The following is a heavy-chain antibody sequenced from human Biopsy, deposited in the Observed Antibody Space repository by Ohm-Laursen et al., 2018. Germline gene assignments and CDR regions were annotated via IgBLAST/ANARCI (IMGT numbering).Heavy chain of an antibody. V-gene: IGHV1-69*10. CDR2: IIAVSGLA. J-gene: IGHJ4*02. Sequence: SVKVSCNASGGTFSNYAISWVRQAPGEGLEWMGGIIAVSGLANYAPKFQGRASITADKSTTTAYMELSNLKSEDTAVYYCATPFQYYDSWGGYPPFDHWGQGTLVTVSS. CDR3: ATPFQYYDSWGGYPPFDH. D-gene: IGHD3-3*01. CDR1: GGTFSNYA.